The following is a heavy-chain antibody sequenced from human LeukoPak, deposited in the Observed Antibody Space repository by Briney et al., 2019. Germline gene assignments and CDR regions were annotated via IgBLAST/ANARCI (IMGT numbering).Heavy chain of an antibody. Sequence: SQTLSLTCTVSGGSISSGSYYWSWIRQPAGKGLEWIGRIYTSGSTNYNPSLKSRVTISVDTSKNQFSLKLSSVTAADTAVYYCARLTPWGSGSSSAKDYWGQGTLVTVSS. CDR3: ARLTPWGSGSSSAKDY. CDR1: GGSISSGSYY. J-gene: IGHJ4*02. CDR2: IYTSGST. D-gene: IGHD3-10*01. V-gene: IGHV4-61*02.